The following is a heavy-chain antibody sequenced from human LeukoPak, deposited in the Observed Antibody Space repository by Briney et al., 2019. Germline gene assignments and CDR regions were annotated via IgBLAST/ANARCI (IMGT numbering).Heavy chain of an antibody. J-gene: IGHJ3*02. CDR2: IYSGGNT. Sequence: GGSLRLSCTVSGFTVSSNSMSWVRQAPGKGLEWVSFIYSGGNTHYSDSVKGRFTISRDNSKNTLYLQMNSLRAEDTAFYYCARGQQLVLGAFDIWGQGTMVTVSS. CDR1: GFTVSSNS. V-gene: IGHV3-53*01. D-gene: IGHD6-13*01. CDR3: ARGQQLVLGAFDI.